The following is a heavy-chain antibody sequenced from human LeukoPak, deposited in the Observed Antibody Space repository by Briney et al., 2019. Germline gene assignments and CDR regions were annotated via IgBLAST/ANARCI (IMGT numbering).Heavy chain of an antibody. CDR1: GFTFSSYA. CDR2: ISSNGGST. Sequence: PGGSLRLSCSASGFTFSSYAMHWVRQAPGKGLEYVSAISSNGGSTYYADSVKGRFTISRDNSKNTLYLQMSSLRAEDTAVYYCVKPQPGGGFDHWGQGTLVTVSS. D-gene: IGHD1-14*01. CDR3: VKPQPGGGFDH. J-gene: IGHJ4*02. V-gene: IGHV3-64D*09.